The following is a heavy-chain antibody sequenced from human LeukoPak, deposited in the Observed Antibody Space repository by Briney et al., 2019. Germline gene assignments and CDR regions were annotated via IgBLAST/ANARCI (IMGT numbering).Heavy chain of an antibody. V-gene: IGHV3-15*01. CDR3: AWGGDYFDF. CDR2: IKSKANGETT. D-gene: IGHD3-16*01. Sequence: GGSLKLSCSASGFTFSDAWMGWVRQAPGKGLEWVGRIKSKANGETTHFAAPVKGRFTISRDDSKNTLYLQMNGLKTEDTAVYYCAWGGDYFDFWGRGILVTVSS. J-gene: IGHJ4*02. CDR1: GFTFSDAW.